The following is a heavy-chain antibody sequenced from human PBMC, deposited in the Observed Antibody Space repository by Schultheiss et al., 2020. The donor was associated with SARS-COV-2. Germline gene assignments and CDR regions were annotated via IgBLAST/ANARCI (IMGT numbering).Heavy chain of an antibody. CDR2: INHSGST. V-gene: IGHV4-34*01. D-gene: IGHD6-13*01. CDR1: GGSFSGYY. J-gene: IGHJ3*02. CDR3: AREDSSRDYGSAFDI. Sequence: SETLSLTCAVYGGSFSGYYCSWIRQPPGKGLEWIGEINHSGSTNYNPSLKSRVIISVDTSKNQFSLKVSSVTAADTAVYYCAREDSSRDYGSAFDIWGQGTMVTVSS.